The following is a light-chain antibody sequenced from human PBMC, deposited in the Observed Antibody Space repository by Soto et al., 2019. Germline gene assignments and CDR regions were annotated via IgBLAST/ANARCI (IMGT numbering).Light chain of an antibody. CDR2: TAS. Sequence: DIQMTQSPSSLSASLGDRVTITCRASQGISNHLAWYQQKPGKVPKLLIYTASSLQSGVPSRFSGSGSGTDFTLTISSLQPEDVATYYCQKYNSAPWTFGQGTKVEIK. J-gene: IGKJ1*01. CDR3: QKYNSAPWT. CDR1: QGISNH. V-gene: IGKV1-27*01.